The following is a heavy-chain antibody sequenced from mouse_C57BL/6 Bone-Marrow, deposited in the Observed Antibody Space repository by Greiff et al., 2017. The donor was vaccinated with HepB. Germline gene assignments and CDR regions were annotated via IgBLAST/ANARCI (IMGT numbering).Heavy chain of an antibody. CDR2: IYPRDGST. J-gene: IGHJ3*01. CDR3: ARDYDYPWFAY. Sequence: QVQLKQSGPELVKPGASVKLSCKASGYTFTSYDINWAKQRPGQGLEWIGWIYPRDGSTKYNEKFKGKATLTVDTSSSTAYMELHSLTSEDSAVYFCARDYDYPWFAYWGQGTLVTVSA. V-gene: IGHV1-85*01. D-gene: IGHD2-4*01. CDR1: GYTFTSYD.